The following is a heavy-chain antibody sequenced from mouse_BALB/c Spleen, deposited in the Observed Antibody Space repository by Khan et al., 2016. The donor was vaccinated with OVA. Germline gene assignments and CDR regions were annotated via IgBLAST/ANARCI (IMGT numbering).Heavy chain of an antibody. CDR3: ARVGDGGYFDV. CDR1: GFTFSNFG. J-gene: IGHJ1*01. Sequence: EVELVESGGGLVQPGGSRKLSCAASGFTFSNFGMHWVRQAPEKGLEWVAFISSGSGPIYSADTVKGRFTISRDHPKNTLFLQMTSLRSEDTAMYYCARVGDGGYFDVWGAGTTVTVSS. V-gene: IGHV5-17*02. CDR2: ISSGSGPI. D-gene: IGHD2-3*01.